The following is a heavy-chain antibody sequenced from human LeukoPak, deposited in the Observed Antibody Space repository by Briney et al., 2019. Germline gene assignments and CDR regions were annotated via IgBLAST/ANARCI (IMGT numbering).Heavy chain of an antibody. Sequence: PGGSLRLSCAASGFTFSSYSMNWVRQAPGKGLEWVSYISSSSSTIYYADSVKGRFTISRDNAKNSLYLQMNSLRAEDTAVYYCARDDYDNSSGYFDYWGQGTLVTVSS. CDR3: ARDDYDNSSGYFDY. CDR1: GFTFSSYS. D-gene: IGHD3-22*01. J-gene: IGHJ4*02. V-gene: IGHV3-48*01. CDR2: ISSSSSTI.